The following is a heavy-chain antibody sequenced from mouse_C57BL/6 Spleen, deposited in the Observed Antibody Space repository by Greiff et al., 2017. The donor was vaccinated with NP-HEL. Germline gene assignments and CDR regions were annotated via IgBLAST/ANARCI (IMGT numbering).Heavy chain of an antibody. CDR2: SRNKANDYTT. D-gene: IGHD4-1*01. CDR1: GFTFSDFY. Sequence: EVMLVESGGGLVQSGRSLRLSCATSGFTFSDFYMEWVRQAPGKGLEWIAASRNKANDYTTEYSASVKGRFIVSRDTSQSILYLQMNALRAEDTAIYYCARDGLGPFAYWGQGTLVTVSA. V-gene: IGHV7-1*01. J-gene: IGHJ3*01. CDR3: ARDGLGPFAY.